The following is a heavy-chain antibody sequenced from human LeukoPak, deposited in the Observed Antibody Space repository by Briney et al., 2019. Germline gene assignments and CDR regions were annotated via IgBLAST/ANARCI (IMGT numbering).Heavy chain of an antibody. J-gene: IGHJ4*02. CDR1: GYTFTSYD. D-gene: IGHD2-2*02. V-gene: IGHV1-8*03. Sequence: ASVKVSCKASGYTFTSYDINWVRQATGQGLEWMGWMNPNSGNTGYAQKFQGRVTITRNTSIGTAYVVLSSLRSEDTAVYYCARVARDRYCSSTSCYSFVYWGQGTLVTVSS. CDR3: ARVARDRYCSSTSCYSFVY. CDR2: MNPNSGNT.